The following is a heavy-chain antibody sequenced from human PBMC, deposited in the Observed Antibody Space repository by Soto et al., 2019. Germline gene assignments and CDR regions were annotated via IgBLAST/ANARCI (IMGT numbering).Heavy chain of an antibody. CDR2: ISGSGGST. V-gene: IGHV3-23*01. CDR1: GFTFSSYA. CDR3: AKDLKGVVVPAASMYWYFDL. J-gene: IGHJ2*01. Sequence: EVQLLESGGGLVQPGGSLRLSCAASGFTFSSYAMSWVRQAPGQGLEWVSAISGSGGSTYYADSVKGRFTISRDNSKNTLSLQMNSLRAEDTAVYYCAKDLKGVVVPAASMYWYFDLWGRGTLVTVSS. D-gene: IGHD2-2*01.